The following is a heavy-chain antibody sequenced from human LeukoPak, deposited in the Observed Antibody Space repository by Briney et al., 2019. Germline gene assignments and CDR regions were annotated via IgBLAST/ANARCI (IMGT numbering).Heavy chain of an antibody. D-gene: IGHD3-22*01. J-gene: IGHJ4*02. CDR3: ARAGSSGYYRDFDY. Sequence: ASVKVSCKASGYTFTSYDINWVRQATGQGLEWMGWMNPNSGNTGYAQKFQGRVTMTRNTSISTAYMELSSLRSEDTAVYYRARAGSSGYYRDFDYWSQGTLVTVSS. V-gene: IGHV1-8*01. CDR1: GYTFTSYD. CDR2: MNPNSGNT.